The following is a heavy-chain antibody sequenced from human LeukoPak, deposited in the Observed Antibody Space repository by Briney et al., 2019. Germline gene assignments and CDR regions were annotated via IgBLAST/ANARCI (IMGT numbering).Heavy chain of an antibody. CDR2: ISAYNGNT. D-gene: IGHD3-22*01. V-gene: IGHV1-18*01. CDR3: ARTQRRHYDSSGYSNIPPGY. Sequence: EASVKVSCKASGYTFTSYGISWVRQAPGQGLEWMGWISAYNGNTNYAQKLQGRVTMTTDTSTSTAYMELRSLRSDDTAVYYCARTQRRHYDSSGYSNIPPGYWGQGTLVTVSS. CDR1: GYTFTSYG. J-gene: IGHJ4*02.